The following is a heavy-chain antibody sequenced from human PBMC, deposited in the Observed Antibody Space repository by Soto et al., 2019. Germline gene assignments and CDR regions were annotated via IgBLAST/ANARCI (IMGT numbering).Heavy chain of an antibody. V-gene: IGHV1-69*01. CDR2: FIPVFTTA. CDR1: GGSFSTYG. D-gene: IGHD4-17*01. Sequence: QVQLVQSGVEVKKPGSSVKVSCKASGGSFSTYGISWVRQAPGQGLEWMGGFIPVFTTAKYAQKFQGRVSITADESTYTAYMELSSLRSEDTAVYFCARDGVDVSRTTVRHGALDIWGQGTVVTVSS. J-gene: IGHJ3*02. CDR3: ARDGVDVSRTTVRHGALDI.